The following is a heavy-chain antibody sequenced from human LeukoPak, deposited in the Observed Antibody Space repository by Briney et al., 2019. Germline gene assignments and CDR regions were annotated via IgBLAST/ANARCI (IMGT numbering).Heavy chain of an antibody. D-gene: IGHD5-12*01. CDR3: ARGLHLSPRGYSGYDTPDAFDI. CDR1: GFTFSSYW. J-gene: IGHJ3*02. Sequence: GGSLRLSCEASGFTFSSYWMHWVRQAPGKGLVWVSRINSDGSDRNYADSVKGRFTISRDNAKNTVYLQMNSLRAEDTAVYYCARGLHLSPRGYSGYDTPDAFDIWGQGTMVTVSS. V-gene: IGHV3-74*01. CDR2: INSDGSDR.